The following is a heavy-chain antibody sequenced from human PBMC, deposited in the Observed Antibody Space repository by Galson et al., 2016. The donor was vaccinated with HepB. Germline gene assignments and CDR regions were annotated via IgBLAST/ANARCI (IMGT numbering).Heavy chain of an antibody. CDR1: GGSISSGSYS. V-gene: IGHV4-39*01. J-gene: IGHJ4*02. CDR3: ALLGGGNF. D-gene: IGHD2-8*02. CDR2: IDSSGNT. Sequence: SETLSLTCTVSGGSISSGSYSWGWIRQPPGQGLEWIANIDSSGNTFYNPSLKSRVTISADGAKNQFSLNLSSVTAADTAIYYCALLGGGNFWGPGTLVTVSS.